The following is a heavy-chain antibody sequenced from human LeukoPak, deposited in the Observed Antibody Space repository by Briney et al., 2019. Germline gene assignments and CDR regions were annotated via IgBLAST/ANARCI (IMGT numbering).Heavy chain of an antibody. D-gene: IGHD7-27*01. CDR2: ISSSSSYI. J-gene: IGHJ6*03. V-gene: IGHV3-21*03. CDR1: GFTFSSYS. Sequence: GGSLRLSCAASGFTFSSYSMNWVRQAPGKGLEWVSSISSSSSYIYYADSVKGRFTISRDNAKNSLYLQMNSLKTEDTAVYYCTTVLTAYFYYYMDVWGKGTTVTVSS. CDR3: TTVLTAYFYYYMDV.